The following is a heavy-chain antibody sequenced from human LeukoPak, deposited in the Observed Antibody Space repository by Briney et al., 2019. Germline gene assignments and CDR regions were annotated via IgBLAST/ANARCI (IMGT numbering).Heavy chain of an antibody. CDR3: ARDLRKTRFAYYYMDV. CDR1: GGSISSSSYY. CDR2: IYHSGST. D-gene: IGHD4-17*01. J-gene: IGHJ6*03. Sequence: SETLSLTCTVSGGSISSSSYYWGWIRQPPGKGLEWIGSIYHSGSTYYNPSLKSRVTISVDTSKNQFSLKLSSVTAADTAVYYCARDLRKTRFAYYYMDVWGKGTTVTVSS. V-gene: IGHV4-39*07.